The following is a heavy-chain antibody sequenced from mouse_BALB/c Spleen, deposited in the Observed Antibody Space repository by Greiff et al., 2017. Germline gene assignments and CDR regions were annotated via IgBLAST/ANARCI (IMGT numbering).Heavy chain of an antibody. CDR3: TRGLWTTEGWFAY. D-gene: IGHD1-1*02. CDR2: IYPGSGST. Sequence: LKQPGSELVRPGASVKLSCKASGYTFTSYWMHWVKQRPGQGLEWIGNIYPGSGSTNYDEKFKSKATLTVDTSSSTAYMQLSSLTSEDSAVYYCTRGLWTTEGWFAYWGQGTLVTVSA. CDR1: GYTFTSYW. V-gene: IGHV1S22*01. J-gene: IGHJ3*01.